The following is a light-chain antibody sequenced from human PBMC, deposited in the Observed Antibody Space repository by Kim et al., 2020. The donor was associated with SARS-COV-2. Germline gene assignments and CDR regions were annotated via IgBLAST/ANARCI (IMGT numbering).Light chain of an antibody. CDR1: QTINNK. Sequence: SPVERANLSCRASQTINNKLVWYQQKPGQAPRLLIYDATTRATGVPARFIGSGSETDFTLTISSLQSEDFAVYYCQQSNDWPPLTFGQGTKVDIK. J-gene: IGKJ1*01. CDR3: QQSNDWPPLT. CDR2: DAT. V-gene: IGKV3-15*01.